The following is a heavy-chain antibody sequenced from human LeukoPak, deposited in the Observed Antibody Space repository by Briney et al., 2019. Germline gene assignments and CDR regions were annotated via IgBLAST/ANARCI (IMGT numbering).Heavy chain of an antibody. J-gene: IGHJ5*02. CDR1: GGSISSGSYY. CDR2: IYTGGST. D-gene: IGHD3-16*02. V-gene: IGHV4-61*02. CDR3: ARAPRDLSADRWFDP. Sequence: PSETLSLTCTVSGGSISSGSYYWSWIRQPAGKGLEWIGRIYTGGSTNYNPSLKSRVTISVDKSKNQFSLKLSSVTAADTAVYYCARAPRDLSADRWFDPWGQGTLVTVSS.